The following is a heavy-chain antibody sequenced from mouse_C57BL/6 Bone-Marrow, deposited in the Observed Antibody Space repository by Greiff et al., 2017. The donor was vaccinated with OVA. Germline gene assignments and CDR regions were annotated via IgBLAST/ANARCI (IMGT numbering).Heavy chain of an antibody. Sequence: EVQLVESGPELVKPGASVKIPCKASGYTFTDYNMDWVKQSHGKSLEWIGDINPNNGGTIYNQKFKGKATLTVDKSSSTAYMELRSLTSEDTAVYYCARLSYRAYFDVWGTGTTVTVSS. V-gene: IGHV1-18*01. D-gene: IGHD2-12*01. J-gene: IGHJ1*03. CDR3: ARLSYRAYFDV. CDR2: INPNNGGT. CDR1: GYTFTDYN.